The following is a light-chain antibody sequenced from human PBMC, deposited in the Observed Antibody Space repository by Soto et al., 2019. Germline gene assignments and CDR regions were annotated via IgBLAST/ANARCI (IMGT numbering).Light chain of an antibody. CDR1: NIGSKS. CDR2: YDS. Sequence: SYELTQPPSVSVAPGKTARITCGGNNIGSKSVHWYQQKPGQAPVLVIYYDSDRPSGIPERFSGSNSGNTATLTISRVEAGDEADYYCQEWDSSSDPVVFGGGTKLSVL. CDR3: QEWDSSSDPVV. V-gene: IGLV3-21*04. J-gene: IGLJ2*01.